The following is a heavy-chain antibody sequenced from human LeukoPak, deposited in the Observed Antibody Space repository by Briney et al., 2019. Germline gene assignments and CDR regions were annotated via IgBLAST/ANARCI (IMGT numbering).Heavy chain of an antibody. CDR1: GYTFTSYD. V-gene: IGHV1-8*01. D-gene: IGHD2-15*01. Sequence: ASVKVSCKASGYTFTSYDINWVRQATGQGLEWMGWVNPNSGNAGYAQKFQGRVTMTRNTSISTAYMELSSLRSEDTAVYYCARGAPGSYCSGGSCPYFDYWGREPWSPSPQ. CDR3: ARGAPGSYCSGGSCPYFDY. J-gene: IGHJ4*02. CDR2: VNPNSGNA.